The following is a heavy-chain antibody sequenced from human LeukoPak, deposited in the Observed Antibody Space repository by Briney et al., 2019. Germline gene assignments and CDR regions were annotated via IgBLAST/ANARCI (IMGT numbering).Heavy chain of an antibody. CDR3: ARAPDYYYMDV. J-gene: IGHJ6*03. CDR2: ISSSSSTI. CDR1: GFTFSSYS. Sequence: GXXLRLSCAASGFTFSSYSMNWVRQAPGKGLEWVSYISSSSSTIYYADSVKGRFTISRDNAKNSLYLQMNSLRAEDTAVYYCARAPDYYYMDVWGKGTTVTVSS. V-gene: IGHV3-48*01.